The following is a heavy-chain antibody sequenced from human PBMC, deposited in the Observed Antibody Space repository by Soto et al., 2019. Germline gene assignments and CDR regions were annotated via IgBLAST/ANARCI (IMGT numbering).Heavy chain of an antibody. Sequence: AASVKVSCKASGYTLTGDYMHGVRQAPGEGLEWMGWINPNSGGTNYAQKFQGWVTMTRDTSISTAYMELSRLRSDDTAVYYCARGERYCSSTSCYHKYYDILTGYPRGAFDIWGQGTMVTVSS. CDR2: INPNSGGT. J-gene: IGHJ3*02. V-gene: IGHV1-2*04. CDR1: GYTLTGDY. D-gene: IGHD2-2*01. CDR3: ARGERYCSSTSCYHKYYDILTGYPRGAFDI.